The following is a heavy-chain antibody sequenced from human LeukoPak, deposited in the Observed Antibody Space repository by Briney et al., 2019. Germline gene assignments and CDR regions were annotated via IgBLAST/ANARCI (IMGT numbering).Heavy chain of an antibody. Sequence: SETLSLTCAVYGGSFSGYYWSWIRQPPGKGLEWIGEINHSGSTNYNPSLKSRVTISVDTSKNQFSLKLSSATAADTAVYYCARGKQYYDILTGYYTPSRWFDPWGQGTLVTVSS. CDR2: INHSGST. V-gene: IGHV4-34*01. J-gene: IGHJ5*02. CDR3: ARGKQYYDILTGYYTPSRWFDP. D-gene: IGHD3-9*01. CDR1: GGSFSGYY.